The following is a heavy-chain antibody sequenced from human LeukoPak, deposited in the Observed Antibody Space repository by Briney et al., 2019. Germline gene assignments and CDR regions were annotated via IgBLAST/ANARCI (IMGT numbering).Heavy chain of an antibody. CDR1: GGTFSSYT. CDR2: IIPILGIA. D-gene: IGHD1-26*01. CDR3: ARDIVGATRVPWFDP. V-gene: IGHV1-69*04. J-gene: IGHJ5*02. Sequence: PVKASCKASGGTFSSYTISWVRQAPGQGLEWMGRIIPILGIANYAQKFQGRVTITADKSTSTAYMELSSLRSEDTAVYYCARDIVGATRVPWFDPWGQGTLVTVSS.